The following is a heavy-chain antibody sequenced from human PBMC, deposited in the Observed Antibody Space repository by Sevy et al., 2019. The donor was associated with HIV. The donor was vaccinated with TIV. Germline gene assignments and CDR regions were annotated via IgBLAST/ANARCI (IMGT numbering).Heavy chain of an antibody. J-gene: IGHJ5*02. CDR2: IYYSGST. V-gene: IGHV4-59*01. Sequence: SETLSLTCTVSGGSISSYYWSWIRQPPGKGLEWIGYIYYSGSTNYNPSLKSRVTISVDTSKNQFSLKVSSLTAADTAVYYCARVCSSTSCYTGLGWFDPWGQGTLVTVSS. CDR1: GGSISSYY. CDR3: ARVCSSTSCYTGLGWFDP. D-gene: IGHD2-2*02.